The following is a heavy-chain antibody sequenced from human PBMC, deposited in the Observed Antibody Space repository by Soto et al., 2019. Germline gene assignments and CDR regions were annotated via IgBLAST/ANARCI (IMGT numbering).Heavy chain of an antibody. CDR2: IWYDGSNK. CDR1: GFTVSSYG. CDR3: ASDSMSNWNDVGGYFDY. D-gene: IGHD1-20*01. J-gene: IGHJ4*02. Sequence: QVQLVESGGGVVQPGRSLRLSCAASGFTVSSYGMHWVRQAPGKGLEWVEVIWYDGSNKYYADSVKGRFTISRDNSKNPLYLQMHSLSAEDTDVYYCASDSMSNWNDVGGYFDYWGQGTLVTVSS. V-gene: IGHV3-33*01.